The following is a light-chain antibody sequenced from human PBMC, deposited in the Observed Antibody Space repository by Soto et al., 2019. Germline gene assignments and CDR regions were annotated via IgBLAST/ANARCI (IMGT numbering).Light chain of an antibody. CDR2: GAS. CDR3: QQFGVSPT. V-gene: IGKV3-20*01. CDR1: QTITPTF. J-gene: IGKJ4*01. Sequence: EIVLTQSPGTLSLSPGERATLSCRASQTITPTFLAWYQQKPGQAPRLLIYGASSRATDIPTRFSCSGSGTDFTLTISKLEPEDFAVYYCQQFGVSPTFGEGTKVDIK.